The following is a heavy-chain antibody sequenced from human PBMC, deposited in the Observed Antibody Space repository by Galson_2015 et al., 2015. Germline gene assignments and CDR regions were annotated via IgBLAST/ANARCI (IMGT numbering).Heavy chain of an antibody. J-gene: IGHJ5*02. CDR1: GYTLTELS. CDR2: FDPEDGET. V-gene: IGHV1-24*01. Sequence: SVKVSCKVSGYTLTELSMHWVRQAPGKGLEWMGGFDPEDGETIYAQKFQGRVTMTEDTSTDTAYMELSSLRSEDTAVYYCASIRYTHNWFDPWGQGTLVTVSS. CDR3: ASIRYTHNWFDP. D-gene: IGHD5-18*01.